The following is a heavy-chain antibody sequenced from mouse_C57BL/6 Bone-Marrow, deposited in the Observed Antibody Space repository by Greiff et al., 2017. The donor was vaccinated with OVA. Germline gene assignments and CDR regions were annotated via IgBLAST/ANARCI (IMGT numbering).Heavy chain of an antibody. CDR2: IYPGDGDT. J-gene: IGHJ1*03. V-gene: IGHV1-82*01. CDR3: ARTGDGNYWYFDV. CDR1: GYAFSSSW. Sequence: VQLVESGPELVKPGASVKISCKASGYAFSSSWMNWVKQRPGKGLEWIGRIYPGDGDTNYNGKFKGKATLTADKSSSTAYMQLSSLTSEDSAVYFCARTGDGNYWYFDVWGTGTTVTVSS. D-gene: IGHD2-1*01.